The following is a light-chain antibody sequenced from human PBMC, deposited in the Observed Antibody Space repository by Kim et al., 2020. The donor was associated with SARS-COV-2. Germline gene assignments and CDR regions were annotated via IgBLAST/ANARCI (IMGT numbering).Light chain of an antibody. J-gene: IGKJ5*01. Sequence: FPGGRATPSCRASQSVSSYFAWYQLKPGQAPRLLIYDATNRTTSIPARFSGSVSGTDFTLTISSLEPEDFAVYYCQQRSNWPPITFGQGTRLVIK. CDR2: DAT. CDR3: QQRSNWPPIT. CDR1: QSVSSY. V-gene: IGKV3-11*01.